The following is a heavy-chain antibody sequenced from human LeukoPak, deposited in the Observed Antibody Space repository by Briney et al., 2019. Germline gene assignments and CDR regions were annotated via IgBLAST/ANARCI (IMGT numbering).Heavy chain of an antibody. CDR3: ARSAGRDTVLMVYATNYYGMDV. V-gene: IGHV4-34*01. CDR1: GGSFSGYY. CDR2: INHSGST. J-gene: IGHJ6*02. Sequence: SETLSLTCAVYGGSFSGYYWSWIRQPPGKGLEWIGEINHSGSTNYNPSLKSRVTISVDTSKNQFSLKLSSVTAADTAVYYCARSAGRDTVLMVYATNYYGMDVWGQGTTVTVSS. D-gene: IGHD2-8*01.